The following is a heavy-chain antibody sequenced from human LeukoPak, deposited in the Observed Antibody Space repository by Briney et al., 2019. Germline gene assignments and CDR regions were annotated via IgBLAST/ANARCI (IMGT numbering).Heavy chain of an antibody. CDR2: IKQDGSEK. CDR3: ATQRSGIFDY. CDR1: GFTFSNYW. J-gene: IGHJ4*02. V-gene: IGHV3-7*02. Sequence: GGSLRLSCATSGFTFSNYWMAWVRQAPGKGLEWVANIKQDGSEKYYVDSVKGRFTLSRDNAKNPLYLQMNSLRVEDTAVYYCATQRSGIFDYWGQGTLVTASS. D-gene: IGHD1-14*01.